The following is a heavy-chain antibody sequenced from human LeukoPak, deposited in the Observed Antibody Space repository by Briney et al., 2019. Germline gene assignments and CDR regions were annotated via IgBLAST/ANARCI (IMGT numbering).Heavy chain of an antibody. Sequence: TLSLTCTVSGGSISSCGYYWSWIRQHPGKGLEWIGYIYYSGSTYYNPSLKSRATISINTSNNPYSLQYIYMTAAKTAVYSWAKDPGGRNGFDPWGLGTLVTVSS. J-gene: IGHJ5*01. V-gene: IGHV4-31*03. CDR2: IYYSGST. CDR3: AKDPGGRNGFDP. CDR1: GGSISSCGYY. D-gene: IGHD3-10*01.